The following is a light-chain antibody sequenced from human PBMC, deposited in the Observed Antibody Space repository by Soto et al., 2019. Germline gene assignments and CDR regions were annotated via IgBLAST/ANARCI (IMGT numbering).Light chain of an antibody. CDR2: KAS. Sequence: DIQMTQSPSTLSGSVGDRFTITCRASQTISSWLAWYQQKPGKAPKLLIYKASTLKSGVPSRFSGSGSGTEFTLTISSLKTDDFATYYCQHYNSYSEAFGQGTKVDIK. V-gene: IGKV1-5*03. J-gene: IGKJ1*01. CDR1: QTISSW. CDR3: QHYNSYSEA.